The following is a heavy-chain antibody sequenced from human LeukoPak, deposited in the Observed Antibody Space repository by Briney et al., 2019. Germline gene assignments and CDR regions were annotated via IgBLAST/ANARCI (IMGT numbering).Heavy chain of an antibody. CDR3: ARVEMATEDASR. J-gene: IGHJ4*02. V-gene: IGHV4-39*07. CDR1: GGSISSSSYY. D-gene: IGHD5-24*01. CDR2: IYYSGST. Sequence: PSETLSLTCTVSGGSISSSSYYWGWIRQPPGKGLEWIGSIYYSGSTYYNPSLKSRVTISVDTSKNQFSLKLSSVTAADTAVYYCARVEMATEDASRWGQGTLVTVSS.